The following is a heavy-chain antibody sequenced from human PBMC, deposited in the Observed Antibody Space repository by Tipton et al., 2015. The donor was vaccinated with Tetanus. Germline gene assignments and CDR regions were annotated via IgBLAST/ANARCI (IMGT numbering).Heavy chain of an antibody. V-gene: IGHV4-39*07. CDR3: ASHYGSGSDDAFDI. CDR2: FFYSGST. D-gene: IGHD3-10*01. CDR1: GGSISGSSYY. J-gene: IGHJ3*02. Sequence: TLSLTCTVSGGSISGSSYYWGWIRQPPGKGLEWIGSFFYSGSTYYHPSLKSRVTMSVDTSKNQFSLKLSSVTAADTAVYYCASHYGSGSDDAFDIWGQGTMVTVSS.